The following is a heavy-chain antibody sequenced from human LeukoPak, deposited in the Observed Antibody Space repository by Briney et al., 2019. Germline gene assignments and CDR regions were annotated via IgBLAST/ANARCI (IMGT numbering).Heavy chain of an antibody. CDR2: VNLQGST. V-gene: IGHV4-4*02. CDR1: GGSITSTNY. Sequence: SETLSLTCGVSGGSITSTNYWTWVRQPPGKGPEWIGEVNLQGSTNYNPSLMGRVAISVDMSESHISLQLTSVTAADTAVYYCAREGGPYRPLDYSGQGTLVTVSS. J-gene: IGHJ4*02. CDR3: AREGGPYRPLDY.